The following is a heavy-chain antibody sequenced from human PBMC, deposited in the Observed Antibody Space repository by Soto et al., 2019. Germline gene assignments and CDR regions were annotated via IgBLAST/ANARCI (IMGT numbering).Heavy chain of an antibody. Sequence: GASVKVSSKASGYTFTSYYMHWVRQAPGQGLEWMGIINPSGGSTSYAQKFQGRVTMTRYTSKSTVYMELRSLRSEDTAVYYCARSYSSSWLDYYYYGMDVWGQGTTVTVSS. CDR2: INPSGGST. V-gene: IGHV1-46*01. CDR1: GYTFTSYY. D-gene: IGHD6-13*01. J-gene: IGHJ6*02. CDR3: ARSYSSSWLDYYYYGMDV.